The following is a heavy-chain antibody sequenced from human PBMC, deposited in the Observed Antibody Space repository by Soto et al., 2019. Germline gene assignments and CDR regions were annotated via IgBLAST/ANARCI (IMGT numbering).Heavy chain of an antibody. V-gene: IGHV3-48*04. CDR2: ISSSSSTI. D-gene: IGHD6-6*01. Sequence: GGSLRLSCAASGFTFSSYSMNWVRQAPGKGLEWVSYISSSSSTIYYADSVKGRFTISRDNAKNSLYLQMNSLRAEDTAVYYCASWSLSSSSLFDYWGQGTLVTVSS. CDR1: GFTFSSYS. CDR3: ASWSLSSSSLFDY. J-gene: IGHJ4*02.